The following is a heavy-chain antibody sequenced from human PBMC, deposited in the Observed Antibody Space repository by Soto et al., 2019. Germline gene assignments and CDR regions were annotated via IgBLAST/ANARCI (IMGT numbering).Heavy chain of an antibody. J-gene: IGHJ6*02. CDR3: THMRGSGVYGMDV. CDR2: VYSNDDK. CDR1: GFSLSTSGVG. V-gene: IGHV2-5*01. D-gene: IGHD3-10*01. Sequence: QITLKEAGPALVKPTQTLTLTCTFSGFSLSTSGVGVGWVRQPPGKALEWLALVYSNDDKRFSPSLKSRLTITKDTSKNQVVLTMANMDPVDTATYYCTHMRGSGVYGMDVCGQGTTVTVSS.